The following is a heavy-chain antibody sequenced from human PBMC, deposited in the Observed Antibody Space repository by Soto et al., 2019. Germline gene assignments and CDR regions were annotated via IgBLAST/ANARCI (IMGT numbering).Heavy chain of an antibody. V-gene: IGHV3-48*02. J-gene: IGHJ3*02. CDR2: ISSSSSTI. D-gene: IGHD2-15*01. Sequence: GGSLRLSCAASGFTFSSYSMNWVRQAPGKGLEWVSYISSSSSTIYYADSVKGRFTISRDNAKNSLYLQMNSLRDEDTAVYYCARSHIVVVVAATYDAFDIWGQGTMVTVSS. CDR1: GFTFSSYS. CDR3: ARSHIVVVVAATYDAFDI.